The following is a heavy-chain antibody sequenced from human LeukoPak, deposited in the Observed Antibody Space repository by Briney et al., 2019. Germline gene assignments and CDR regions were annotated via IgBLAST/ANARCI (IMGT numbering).Heavy chain of an antibody. CDR3: ARAPPGARNYYYYMDV. CDR1: GYTFTSYG. V-gene: IGHV1-18*01. J-gene: IGHJ6*03. D-gene: IGHD4/OR15-4a*01. Sequence: GASVKVSCKASGYTFTSYGISWVRQAPGQGLEWMGWISAYNGNTNYAQKLQGRVTMTTDTSTSTAYMELRSLRSDDTAVYYCARAPPGARNYYYYMDVWGKGTTVTISS. CDR2: ISAYNGNT.